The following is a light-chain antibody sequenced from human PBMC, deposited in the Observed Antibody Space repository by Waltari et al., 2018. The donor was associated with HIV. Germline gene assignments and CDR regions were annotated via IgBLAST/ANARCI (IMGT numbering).Light chain of an antibody. V-gene: IGKV1-39*01. J-gene: IGKJ2*01. Sequence: DIQMTQSPSSLSASVGDRVTISCRASRPILTDLNWYQQKHGEAPKVLISGAFNLRDGVPPRFVGSGAGTGFTLVINGLQPEDFAIYFCQQSYNSPYTFGQGTKLEIK. CDR1: RPILTD. CDR3: QQSYNSPYT. CDR2: GAF.